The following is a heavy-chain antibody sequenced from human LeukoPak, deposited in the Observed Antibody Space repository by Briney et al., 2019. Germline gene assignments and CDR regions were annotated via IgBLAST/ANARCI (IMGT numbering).Heavy chain of an antibody. CDR3: ARGSWSSSIDY. V-gene: IGHV4-30-4*01. Sequence: SETLSLTCTVSGGSISSGDYYWSWIRQPPGKGLEWIGYIYYRGSTYYNPSLKSRLTISVDTSKNQFSRRLSSVTAADTAVYYCARGSWSSSIDYWGQGTLVTVSS. D-gene: IGHD6-6*01. CDR1: GGSISSGDYY. J-gene: IGHJ4*02. CDR2: IYYRGST.